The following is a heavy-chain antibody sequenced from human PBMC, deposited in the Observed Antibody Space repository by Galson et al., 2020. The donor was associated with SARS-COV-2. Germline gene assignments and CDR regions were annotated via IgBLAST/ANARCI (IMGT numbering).Heavy chain of an antibody. CDR1: GFTFSSYA. D-gene: IGHD1-26*01. CDR2: ISYDGSNK. V-gene: IGHV3-30*04. Sequence: GESLKISCAASGFTFSSYAMHWVRQAPGKGLEWVAVISYDGSNKYYADSVKGRFTISRDNSKNTLYLQMNSLRAEDTAVYYCARDGWDVLWGQGTMVTVSS. J-gene: IGHJ3*01. CDR3: ARDGWDVL.